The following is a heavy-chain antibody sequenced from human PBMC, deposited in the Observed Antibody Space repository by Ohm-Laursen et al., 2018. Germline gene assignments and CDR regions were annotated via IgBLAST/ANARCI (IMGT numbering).Heavy chain of an antibody. J-gene: IGHJ4*02. D-gene: IGHD6-19*01. Sequence: SLRLSCTASGFTFSSYVMHWVRQAPGKGLEWVSAISGSGGSTDYADSVKGRFTISRDNSKNTLYLQLNSLRAEDTALYYCAKDFTPVALFYYFDYWGQGTLVTVSS. CDR3: AKDFTPVALFYYFDY. CDR1: GFTFSSYV. CDR2: ISGSGGST. V-gene: IGHV3-23*01.